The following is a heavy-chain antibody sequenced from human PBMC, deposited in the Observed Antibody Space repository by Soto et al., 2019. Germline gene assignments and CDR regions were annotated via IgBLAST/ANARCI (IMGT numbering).Heavy chain of an antibody. D-gene: IGHD1-26*01. V-gene: IGHV3-33*01. CDR3: ARDHLRYSGNHRRGGYYYYYGMDV. Sequence: QVQLVESGGGVVQPGRSLRLSCAASGFTFSSYGMHWVRQAPGKGLEWVAVIWYDGSNKYYADSVKGRFTISRDNSKNTLCLQMNSLRAEDTAVYYCARDHLRYSGNHRRGGYYYYYGMDVWGQGTTVTVSS. J-gene: IGHJ6*02. CDR1: GFTFSSYG. CDR2: IWYDGSNK.